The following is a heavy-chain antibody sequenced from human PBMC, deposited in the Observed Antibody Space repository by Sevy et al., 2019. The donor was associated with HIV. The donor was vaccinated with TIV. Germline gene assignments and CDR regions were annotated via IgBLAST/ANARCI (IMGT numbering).Heavy chain of an antibody. CDR3: ARVNGYSSGWYEN. Sequence: GGSLRLSCAASGFTFSSYWMHWVRQAPGKGLVWVSRINSDGSSTSYADSVKGRFTISRDNAKNTLYLQMNSLRAEDTAVYYCARVNGYSSGWYENWGQGTLVTVSS. CDR1: GFTFSSYW. J-gene: IGHJ4*02. D-gene: IGHD6-19*01. V-gene: IGHV3-74*01. CDR2: INSDGSST.